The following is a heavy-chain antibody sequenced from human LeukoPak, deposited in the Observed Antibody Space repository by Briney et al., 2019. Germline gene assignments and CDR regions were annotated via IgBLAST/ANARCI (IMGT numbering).Heavy chain of an antibody. V-gene: IGHV3-30-3*01. CDR2: ISYDGSNK. Sequence: GGSLRLSCAASGFTFSSYVMHWVRQAPGKGLEWVAVISYDGSNKYYADSVKGRFTISRDNSKNTLYLQMNSLRAEDTAVYYCARGTPERGYSYGYSGAFDTWGQGTMVTVSS. J-gene: IGHJ3*02. CDR1: GFTFSSYV. D-gene: IGHD5-18*01. CDR3: ARGTPERGYSYGYSGAFDT.